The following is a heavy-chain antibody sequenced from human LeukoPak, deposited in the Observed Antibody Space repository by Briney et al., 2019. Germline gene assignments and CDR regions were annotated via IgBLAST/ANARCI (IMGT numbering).Heavy chain of an antibody. D-gene: IGHD3-9*01. V-gene: IGHV4-4*02. CDR3: ARTGRYFDWLFRYYYYGMDV. CDR1: GGSISSSNW. Sequence: SGTLSLTCAVSGGSISSSNWWSWVRQPPGKGLEWIGEIYHSVSTNYNPSLKSRVTISVDKSKNQFSLRLSSVTAADTAVYYCARTGRYFDWLFRYYYYGMDVWGQGTTVTVSS. J-gene: IGHJ6*02. CDR2: IYHSVST.